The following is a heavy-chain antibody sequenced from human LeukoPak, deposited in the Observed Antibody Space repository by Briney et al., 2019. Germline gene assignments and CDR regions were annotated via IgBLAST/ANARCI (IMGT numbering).Heavy chain of an antibody. CDR1: GDSISSYY. CDR2: IYYSGST. J-gene: IGHJ4*02. D-gene: IGHD5-24*01. V-gene: IGHV4-59*01. Sequence: SETLSLTCTVSGDSISSYYWSWIRQPPGKGLECIGYIYYSGSTKYNPSLKSRVTISVDTSKNQFSLKLSSVTAADTTVYYYARVSVQMYIDDWGQGTLVTVSS. CDR3: ARVSVQMYIDD.